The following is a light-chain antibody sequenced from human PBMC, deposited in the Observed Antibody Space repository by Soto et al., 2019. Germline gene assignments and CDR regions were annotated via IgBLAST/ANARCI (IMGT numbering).Light chain of an antibody. CDR3: ISYASINTYV. J-gene: IGLJ1*01. V-gene: IGLV2-11*01. CDR1: SSDVGGYNY. Sequence: QSALTQPRSVSGSPGQSVTISCTGTSSDVGGYNYVSWYQQHPGKAPKLMIYDVTNRPSGVSNRFSGSKSGNTASLTISGLQAEDEADYYCISYASINTYVFGTGTKVTVL. CDR2: DVT.